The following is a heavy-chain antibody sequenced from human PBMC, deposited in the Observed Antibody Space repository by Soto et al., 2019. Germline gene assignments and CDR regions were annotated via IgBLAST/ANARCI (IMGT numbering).Heavy chain of an antibody. V-gene: IGHV1-69*02. CDR3: ARGSGIAVDGTGMVVEY. J-gene: IGHJ4*02. CDR1: GGTFSSYT. D-gene: IGHD6-19*01. CDR2: IIPILGIA. Sequence: GASVKVSCEASGGTFSSYTISWVRQAPGQGLEGMGRIIPILGIANYAQKFQGRVTSTSDKSTSTAYMELSSLRSEDTAVYYCARGSGIAVDGTGMVVEYWGQGTLVTVSA.